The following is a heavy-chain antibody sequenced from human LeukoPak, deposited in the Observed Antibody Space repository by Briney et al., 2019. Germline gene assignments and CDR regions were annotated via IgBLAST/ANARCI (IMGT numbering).Heavy chain of an antibody. D-gene: IGHD2-2*01. V-gene: IGHV3-30*02. Sequence: GGSLRLSCAASGFTFSNFGMHWVRQAPGKGLEWVAFIRYDESKKYYADSVKGRFTISRDNSKNTLSLQMNSLRAEDTAVYYCAKRECSITSCYPYYFDNWGQGTPVTVSS. CDR2: IRYDESKK. CDR3: AKRECSITSCYPYYFDN. CDR1: GFTFSNFG. J-gene: IGHJ4*02.